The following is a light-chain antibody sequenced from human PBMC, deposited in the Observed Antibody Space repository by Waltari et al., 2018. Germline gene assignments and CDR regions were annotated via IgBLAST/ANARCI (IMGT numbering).Light chain of an antibody. CDR1: ISDVGGYNY. CDR2: EVS. Sequence: QSALTQPASVSGSPGQSITISCTGTISDVGGYNYVYWYQQHPGKAPKLMIYEVSTRPSGVSNRCSGSKSGNTASLTISGLQAEDEADYYCSSYTSSRTYVFGTGTKVTVL. CDR3: SSYTSSRTYV. V-gene: IGLV2-14*01. J-gene: IGLJ1*01.